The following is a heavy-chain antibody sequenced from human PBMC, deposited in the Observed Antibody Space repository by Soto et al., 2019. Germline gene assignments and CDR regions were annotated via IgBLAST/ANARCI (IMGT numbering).Heavy chain of an antibody. Sequence: SGPTLVNPTHTLTLTCTFSGFSFTTAGVAVGWIRQTPGGALEWLTLIYYNDDRRFSPSLKTRLTITGDTSKNQVVLSLINVDPGDTATYFCAHSDGGYEIIYFDFWGQGIPVTVSS. CDR3: AHSDGGYEIIYFDF. V-gene: IGHV2-5*01. CDR1: GFSFTTAGVA. J-gene: IGHJ4*02. CDR2: IYYNDDR. D-gene: IGHD5-12*01.